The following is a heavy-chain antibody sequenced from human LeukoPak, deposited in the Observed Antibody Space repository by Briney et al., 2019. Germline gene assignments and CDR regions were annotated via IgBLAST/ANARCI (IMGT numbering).Heavy chain of an antibody. CDR3: ARGQYCSGGSCYPHGFDP. D-gene: IGHD2-15*01. Sequence: ASVKVSCKASGYTFTSYDINWVRQATGQGLEWMGWMNPNSGNTGYAQKFQGRVTMTRNTSISTAYMELSSLRSEDTAVYYCARGQYCSGGSCYPHGFDPWGQGTLVTVPS. CDR1: GYTFTSYD. J-gene: IGHJ5*02. CDR2: MNPNSGNT. V-gene: IGHV1-8*01.